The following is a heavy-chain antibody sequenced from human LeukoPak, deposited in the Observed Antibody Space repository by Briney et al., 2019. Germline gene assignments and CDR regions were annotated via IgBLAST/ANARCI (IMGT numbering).Heavy chain of an antibody. CDR1: GFTFSTYW. V-gene: IGHV3-7*01. J-gene: IGHJ4*02. Sequence: GGSLRPSCAASGFTFSTYWMSWVRQAPGKGLEWVGNIKQDGSDKYYVDSVKGRFTISRDNANNLLFLQMNSLRVEDTSVYYCARGTYITGWYPDYFDSWGQGTLVTVSS. CDR3: ARGTYITGWYPDYFDS. CDR2: IKQDGSDK. D-gene: IGHD6-19*01.